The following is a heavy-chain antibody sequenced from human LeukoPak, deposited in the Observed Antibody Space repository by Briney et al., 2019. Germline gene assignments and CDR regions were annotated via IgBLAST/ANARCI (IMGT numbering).Heavy chain of an antibody. D-gene: IGHD3-10*01. CDR2: INRSGST. CDR1: GGSFSGYY. Sequence: SETLSLTCAVYGGSFSGYYWSWIRQPPGKGLEWIGEINRSGSTNYNPSLKSRVTISVDTSKNQFSLKLGSVTAADTAVYYCARGPDYYGSGSYYKRKGYFDYWGQGTLVTVSS. V-gene: IGHV4-34*01. CDR3: ARGPDYYGSGSYYKRKGYFDY. J-gene: IGHJ4*02.